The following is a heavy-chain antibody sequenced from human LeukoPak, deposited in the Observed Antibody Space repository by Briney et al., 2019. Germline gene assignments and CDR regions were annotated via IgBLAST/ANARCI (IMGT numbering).Heavy chain of an antibody. Sequence: SETLSLTCTVSGGSISSYYWSWIRQPPGKGLEWIGYIYYSGSTSYNPSLKSRVTISVDTSKNQFSLKLSSVTAADTAVYYCARDASYKDYDFRYYYMDVWGKGTTVTVSS. CDR2: IYYSGST. V-gene: IGHV4-59*01. D-gene: IGHD3-3*01. CDR1: GGSISSYY. J-gene: IGHJ6*03. CDR3: ARDASYKDYDFRYYYMDV.